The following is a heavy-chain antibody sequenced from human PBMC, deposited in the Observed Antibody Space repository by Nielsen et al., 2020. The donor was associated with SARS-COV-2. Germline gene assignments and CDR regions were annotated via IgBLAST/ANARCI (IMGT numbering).Heavy chain of an antibody. Sequence: GESLKISCAVSGFTFSNAWMSWVRQAPGKGLEWVGRIKSKTDGGTTDYAAPVKGRFTISRDDSKNTLYLQMNSLKTEDTAVYYCTTAGSGVTTSKPYYYYYGMDVWGQGTTVTVSS. CDR1: GFTFSNAW. CDR3: TTAGSGVTTSKPYYYYYGMDV. J-gene: IGHJ6*02. CDR2: IKSKTDGGTT. V-gene: IGHV3-15*01. D-gene: IGHD4-17*01.